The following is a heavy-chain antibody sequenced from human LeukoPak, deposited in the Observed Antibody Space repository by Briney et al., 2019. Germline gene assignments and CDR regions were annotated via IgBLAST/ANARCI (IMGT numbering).Heavy chain of an antibody. V-gene: IGHV3-53*01. CDR3: ARDKWELLPDI. CDR2: IYSGGST. D-gene: IGHD1-26*01. J-gene: IGHJ3*02. CDR1: GFTVSTNY. Sequence: PGGSLRLSCAASGFTVSTNYMSWVRQAPGKGLEWVSIIYSGGSTYYADSVKGRFTISRDNSKNTLYLQVNSLRAEDTAVYYCARDKWELLPDIWGQGTMVTVSS.